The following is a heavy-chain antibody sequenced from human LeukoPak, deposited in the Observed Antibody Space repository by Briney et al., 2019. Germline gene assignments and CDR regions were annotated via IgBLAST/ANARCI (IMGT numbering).Heavy chain of an antibody. CDR2: LNPRSGAT. J-gene: IGHJ4*02. Sequence: GASVKVSCKASGYTFVDYYLYWVRHAPGQGLEWMGWLNPRSGATNYAQKFQARVTMTRHTSINTASMELSRLRSDDTAVYYCARDHRRGSTGSHMPAEWGQGTLVTVSS. CDR1: GYTFVDYY. CDR3: ARDHRRGSTGSHMPAE. D-gene: IGHD5-12*01. V-gene: IGHV1-2*02.